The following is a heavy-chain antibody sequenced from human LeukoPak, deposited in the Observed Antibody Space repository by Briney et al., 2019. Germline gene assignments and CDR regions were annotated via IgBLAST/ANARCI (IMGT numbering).Heavy chain of an antibody. CDR3: ARDLVADSSGWRAFDI. J-gene: IGHJ3*02. V-gene: IGHV1-46*01. Sequence: ASVKVSCKASGYTFTSYYMHWVRQAPGQGLEWMGIINPSGGSTSYAQKFQGRVTMTRDTSTSTVYMELSSLRSEDTAVYYCARDLVADSSGWRAFDIWGLGTMVTVSS. D-gene: IGHD6-19*01. CDR2: INPSGGST. CDR1: GYTFTSYY.